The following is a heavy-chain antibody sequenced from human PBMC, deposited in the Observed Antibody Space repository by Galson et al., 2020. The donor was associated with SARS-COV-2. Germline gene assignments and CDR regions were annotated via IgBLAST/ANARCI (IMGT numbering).Heavy chain of an antibody. CDR1: GYIFTSYG. D-gene: IGHD6-13*01. CDR3: ARGPARGPRDISSWYPGY. V-gene: IGHV1-18*01. J-gene: IGHJ4*02. CDR2: ISPDDGNT. Sequence: ASVTVSCKASGYIFTSYGVYWVRQAPGQGLQRMGWISPDDGNTNYAHSLQGRVTMAADTSTRTAYMELRSLRSDDTAIYFCARGPARGPRDISSWYPGYWGQGTLVTVSS.